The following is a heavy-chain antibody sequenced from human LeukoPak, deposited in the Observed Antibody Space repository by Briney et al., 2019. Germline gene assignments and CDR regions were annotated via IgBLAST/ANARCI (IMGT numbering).Heavy chain of an antibody. CDR1: GGSISSYY. J-gene: IGHJ2*01. Sequence: SETLSLTCTVSGGSISSYYWSWIRQPAGKGLEWIGRVYTSGSTNYNPSLKSRVTMSIDTSKNQFSLKLTSVTAADTAVYYCARGEGSSWYTWYFDLWGRGTLVTVSS. V-gene: IGHV4-4*07. D-gene: IGHD6-13*01. CDR3: ARGEGSSWYTWYFDL. CDR2: VYTSGST.